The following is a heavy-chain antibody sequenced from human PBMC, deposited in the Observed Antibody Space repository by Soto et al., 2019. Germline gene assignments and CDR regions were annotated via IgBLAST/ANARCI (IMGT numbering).Heavy chain of an antibody. Sequence: GSLRLSCAASGFTFSRYKMNWVRQAPGKGLEWVSSISTSSNYIYYADSVKGRFTISRDNAKNSLFLQMNSLGAEDTAVYYCATASFNPYGDYYPDYWGQGTLVTVSS. CDR2: ISTSSNYI. CDR3: ATASFNPYGDYYPDY. D-gene: IGHD4-17*01. CDR1: GFTFSRYK. V-gene: IGHV3-21*01. J-gene: IGHJ4*02.